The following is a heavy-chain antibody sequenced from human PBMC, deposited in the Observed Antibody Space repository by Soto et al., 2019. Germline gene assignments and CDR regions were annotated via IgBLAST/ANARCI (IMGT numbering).Heavy chain of an antibody. V-gene: IGHV3-33*01. D-gene: IGHD3-22*01. J-gene: IGHJ3*02. CDR1: GFSFSSYG. CDR3: ARDRDYYDNSGYALDI. Sequence: QVQLVESGGGVVQPGKSLRLSCAASGFSFSSYGMHWVRQAPGKGLEWVAVIWYDGSNEDYADSVKGRFAISRDNSKNTLYLQMNSLRADDTAVDYCARDRDYYDNSGYALDIWGQGTVVTVSS. CDR2: IWYDGSNE.